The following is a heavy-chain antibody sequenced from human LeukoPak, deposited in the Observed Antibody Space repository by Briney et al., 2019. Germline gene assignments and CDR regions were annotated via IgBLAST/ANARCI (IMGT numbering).Heavy chain of an antibody. CDR3: AREKAYYYDP. V-gene: IGHV4-59*02. CDR2: IYYSGST. J-gene: IGHJ4*02. Sequence: SEILSLTCTVSGVSVTSYYWSWIRQPPGKGLEWIGFIYYSGSTNYNPSLKSRVTISVDTPKNQFSLMLSSVTAADTAVYYCAREKAYYYDPWGQGTLVTVSS. D-gene: IGHD3-22*01. CDR1: GVSVTSYY.